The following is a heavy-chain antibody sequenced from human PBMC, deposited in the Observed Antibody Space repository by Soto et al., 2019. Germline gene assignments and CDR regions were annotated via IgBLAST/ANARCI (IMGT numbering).Heavy chain of an antibody. J-gene: IGHJ4*02. V-gene: IGHV1-18*01. CDR1: GYTFTYYG. CDR3: AILGAPDSTGYADY. Sequence: ASVKVSCKTSGYTFTYYGIEWVRQAPGEGPEWMGWISAYNGNTNYARKLQDRVTLTTDTPTSTAYMELRSLTSDDTAVYSCAILGAPDSTGYADYWGQGTLVTVSS. D-gene: IGHD3-22*01. CDR2: ISAYNGNT.